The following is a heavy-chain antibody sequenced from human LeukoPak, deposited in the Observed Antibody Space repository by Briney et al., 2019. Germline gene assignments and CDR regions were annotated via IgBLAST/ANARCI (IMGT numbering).Heavy chain of an antibody. V-gene: IGHV3-11*06. CDR1: GFTFSDYY. D-gene: IGHD6-19*01. Sequence: PGGSLRLSCAASGFTFSDYYMSWIRQTPEEGLEWVSYISSSSSYTNYADSVKGRFTISRDNVKNSLYLQMNSLRAEDTAVYYCARALAVAGPFDYWGQGTLVTVSS. CDR3: ARALAVAGPFDY. J-gene: IGHJ4*02. CDR2: ISSSSSYT.